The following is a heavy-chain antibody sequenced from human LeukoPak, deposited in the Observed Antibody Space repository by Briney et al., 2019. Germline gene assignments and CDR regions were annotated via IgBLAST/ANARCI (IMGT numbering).Heavy chain of an antibody. V-gene: IGHV4-39*07. CDR2: GDYSGGT. CDR3: ARGLVTEYRGYDFESYFDY. CDR1: GDSFSSVTDY. J-gene: IGHJ4*02. Sequence: RPSETLSLTCTVSGDSFSSVTDYWAWIRQPPGKGLEWIASGDYSGGTYYNPSLESRVAISADMSKNQFSLKLTSVTGADTAVYYCARGLVTEYRGYDFESYFDYWGQGTQVTVSS. D-gene: IGHD5-12*01.